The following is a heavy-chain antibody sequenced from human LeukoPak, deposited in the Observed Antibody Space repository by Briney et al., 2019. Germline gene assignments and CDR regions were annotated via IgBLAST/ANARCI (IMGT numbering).Heavy chain of an antibody. CDR2: ISAYNGNT. CDR3: ARGGYSYGYLYYYYMDV. Sequence: GASVKVSCKASGYTFTSYGISWLRQAPGQGLEWMGWISAYNGNTNYAQKLQGRVTMTTDTSTSTAYMELRSLRPDDTAVYYCARGGYSYGYLYYYYMDVWGKGTTVTVSS. CDR1: GYTFTSYG. D-gene: IGHD5-18*01. J-gene: IGHJ6*03. V-gene: IGHV1-18*01.